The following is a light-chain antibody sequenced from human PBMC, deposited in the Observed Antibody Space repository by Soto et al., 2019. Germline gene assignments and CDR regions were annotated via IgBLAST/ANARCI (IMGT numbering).Light chain of an antibody. Sequence: EIVLTQSPDTLSLSPGERATLSCRASQSVSSYLAWYQQKPGQAPRLLIYDASNRATGIPARFSGSGSGTDFTLTCRSLEPEDFAVYYGQQRSNWPPATFGQGTKVEIK. CDR1: QSVSSY. CDR3: QQRSNWPPAT. CDR2: DAS. J-gene: IGKJ1*01. V-gene: IGKV3-11*01.